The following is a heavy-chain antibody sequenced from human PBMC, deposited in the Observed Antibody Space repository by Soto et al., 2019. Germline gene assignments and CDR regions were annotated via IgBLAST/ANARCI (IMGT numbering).Heavy chain of an antibody. V-gene: IGHV4-39*02. CDR2: IYYTGGT. CDR1: GDSISTRSNY. J-gene: IGHJ1*01. Sequence: QLQLQESGPGLVKPSETLSLTCTVSGDSISTRSNYWAWIRQPPGKGLEWIGSIYYTGGTYYNPSLTSRVPLFLGTSKNQFSLSLNSVTAADTALYYCAREGPPIRAHNPPAHFQHFGQGTPVTVSS. CDR3: AREGPPIRAHNPPAHFQH.